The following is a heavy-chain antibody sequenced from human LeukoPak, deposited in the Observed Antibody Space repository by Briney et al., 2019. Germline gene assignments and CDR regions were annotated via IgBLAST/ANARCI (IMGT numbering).Heavy chain of an antibody. D-gene: IGHD3-3*01. CDR1: GGSISSGDYY. CDR3: ARGRRPGELHYDFWSGGSYNYYYGMDV. V-gene: IGHV4-30-4*01. CDR2: IYYSGST. J-gene: IGHJ6*02. Sequence: SETLSLTCTVSGGSISSGDYYWSWIRQPPGKGLEWIGYIYYSGSTYYNPSLKSRVTISVDTSKNQFSLKLSSVTAADTAMYYCARGRRPGELHYDFWSGGSYNYYYGMDVWGQGTTVTVSS.